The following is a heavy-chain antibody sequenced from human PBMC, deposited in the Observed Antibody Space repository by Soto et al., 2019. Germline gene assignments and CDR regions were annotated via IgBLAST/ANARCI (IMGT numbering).Heavy chain of an antibody. Sequence: QVQLVESGGGVVQPGRSLRLSCAASGFTFSDYAMHWVRQAPGKGLEWVASIWFDGATKYYADSVKGRFTIFRDNSKNTVYLQMNSLRAEDSALYHCGRGGFSTNWRFDYWGQGTLVAVSS. V-gene: IGHV3-33*01. CDR3: GRGGFSTNWRFDY. CDR2: IWFDGATK. CDR1: GFTFSDYA. D-gene: IGHD6-13*01. J-gene: IGHJ4*02.